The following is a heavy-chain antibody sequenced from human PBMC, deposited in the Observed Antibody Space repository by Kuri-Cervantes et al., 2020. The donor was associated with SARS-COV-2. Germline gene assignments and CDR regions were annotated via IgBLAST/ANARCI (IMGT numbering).Heavy chain of an antibody. V-gene: IGHV5-51*01. CDR3: ARPVTGTTWSYGMDV. D-gene: IGHD1-7*01. Sequence: GESLKISCKGSGYSFTSYWIGWVRQMPGKGLEWMGIIYLGDSDTRYSPSFQGQVTISADKSISTAYLQWSSLKASDTAMYYCARPVTGTTWSYGMDVWGQGTTVTVSS. J-gene: IGHJ6*02. CDR2: IYLGDSDT. CDR1: GYSFTSYW.